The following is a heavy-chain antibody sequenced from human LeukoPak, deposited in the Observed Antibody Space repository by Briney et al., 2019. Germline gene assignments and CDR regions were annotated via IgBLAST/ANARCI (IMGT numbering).Heavy chain of an antibody. CDR1: GFTFSSYG. V-gene: IGHV3-33*01. Sequence: PGGSLRLSCAASGFTFSSYGMHWVRQAPGKGLEWVAVIWYDGSNKYYADSVKGRFTISRDNSKNTLYLQMNSLRAEDTAVYYCARGTYYYDSSGYYSAPFDPWGQGTLVTVSS. J-gene: IGHJ5*02. CDR3: ARGTYYYDSSGYYSAPFDP. D-gene: IGHD3-22*01. CDR2: IWYDGSNK.